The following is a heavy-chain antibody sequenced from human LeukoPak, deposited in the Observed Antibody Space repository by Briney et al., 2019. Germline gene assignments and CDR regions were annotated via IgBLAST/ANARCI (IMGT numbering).Heavy chain of an antibody. J-gene: IGHJ4*02. CDR2: ISGSGGST. D-gene: IGHD6-19*01. V-gene: IGHV3-23*01. CDR1: GFTFSSYA. CDR3: AKDYGPLGHSSGWYVPY. Sequence: PGGSLRLSCAASGFTFSSYAMSWVRQAPGKGLEWVSAISGSGGSTYYADSVKGRFTISRDNSKNTLYLQMNSLRAEDTAVYYCAKDYGPLGHSSGWYVPYWGQGTLVTVSS.